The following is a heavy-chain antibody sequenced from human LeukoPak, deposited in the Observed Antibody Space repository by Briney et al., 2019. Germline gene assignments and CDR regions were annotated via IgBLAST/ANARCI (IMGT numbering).Heavy chain of an antibody. CDR1: GFTFGSYG. V-gene: IGHV3-30*02. Sequence: GGSLRLSCAASGFTFGSYGMHWVRQAPGKGLEWVAFIRYDGSNKYYADSVKGRFTISRDNSKNTLYLQMNSLRAEDTAVYYCAKGLIVVVVAATQALDYWGQGTLVTVSS. J-gene: IGHJ4*02. CDR3: AKGLIVVVVAATQALDY. D-gene: IGHD2-15*01. CDR2: IRYDGSNK.